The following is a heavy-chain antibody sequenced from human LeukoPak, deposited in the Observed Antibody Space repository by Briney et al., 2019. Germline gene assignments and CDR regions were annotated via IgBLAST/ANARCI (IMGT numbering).Heavy chain of an antibody. CDR3: AKTYYYDSSGPFDY. D-gene: IGHD3-22*01. J-gene: IGHJ4*02. CDR1: GYTFTGYY. Sequence: EASVKVSCKASGYTFTGYYIHWVRQAPGQGLEWMGWINPNSGGTKYAQKFQGRVTMTRDTSISTAYMELSRLRSDDTAVYYCAKTYYYDSSGPFDYWGQGTLVTVSS. V-gene: IGHV1-2*02. CDR2: INPNSGGT.